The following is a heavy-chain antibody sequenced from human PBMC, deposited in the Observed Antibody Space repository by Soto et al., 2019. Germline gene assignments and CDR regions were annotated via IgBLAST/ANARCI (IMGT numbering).Heavy chain of an antibody. CDR2: IWNDGNNR. CDR1: VFTFSSFG. Sequence: PGGSLRLSCAASVFTFSSFGVHWVRQAPGKGLEWVAVIWNDGNNRRYADSVRGRFTVSSDNSKNTVYLQMDSLRVEDTAMYYCARDRELGRTSPYFDFWGQGTLVTVSS. D-gene: IGHD3-10*01. J-gene: IGHJ4*02. V-gene: IGHV3-33*01. CDR3: ARDRELGRTSPYFDF.